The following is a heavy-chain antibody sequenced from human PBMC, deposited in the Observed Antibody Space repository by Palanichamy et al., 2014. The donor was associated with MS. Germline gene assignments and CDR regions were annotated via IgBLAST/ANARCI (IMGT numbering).Heavy chain of an antibody. CDR1: GFIFSSYG. J-gene: IGHJ4*02. V-gene: IGHV3-30*03. CDR3: GTSPYYGDVDY. CDR2: ISNDASIK. D-gene: IGHD4-17*01. Sequence: QVQVVESGGGVVQPGRSLRLSCAASGFIFSSYGMQWVRQAPGKGLEWVAVISNDASIKYYADSVKGRFTISRDNSKNTLYLEMNSLRTEDTAVYYCGTSPYYGDVDYWGQGTLVTVSS.